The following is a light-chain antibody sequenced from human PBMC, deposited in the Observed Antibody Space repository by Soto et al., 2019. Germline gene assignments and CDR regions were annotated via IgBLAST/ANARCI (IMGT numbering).Light chain of an antibody. V-gene: IGKV3-11*01. CDR2: DAS. CDR3: QQRSNWPPYT. CDR1: QSVSSY. Sequence: EIVLTQSPATLSLSPGERATLSCRDSQSVSSYLAWYQQKPGQAPRLLIYDASNRATVIPARFSGSGSGTDFTLTISSLEPEDFAVYYCQQRSNWPPYTFGQGTKLEIQ. J-gene: IGKJ2*01.